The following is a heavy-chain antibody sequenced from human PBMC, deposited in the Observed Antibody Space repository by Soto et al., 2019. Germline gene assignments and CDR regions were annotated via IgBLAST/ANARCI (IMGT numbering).Heavy chain of an antibody. Sequence: GGSLRLSCAASGFTFSSYAMHWVRQAPGKGLEWVAVISYDGSNKYYADSVKGRFTISRDNSKNTLYLQMNSLRAEDTAVYYCARDHGGFDYWGQGTRVTVSS. CDR3: ARDHGGFDY. D-gene: IGHD3-3*01. CDR1: GFTFSSYA. J-gene: IGHJ4*02. CDR2: ISYDGSNK. V-gene: IGHV3-30-3*01.